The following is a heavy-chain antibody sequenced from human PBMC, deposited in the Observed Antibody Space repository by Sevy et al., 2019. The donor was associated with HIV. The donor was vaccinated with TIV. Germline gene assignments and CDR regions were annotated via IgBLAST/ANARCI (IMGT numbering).Heavy chain of an antibody. V-gene: IGHV3-23*01. J-gene: IGHJ6*02. D-gene: IGHD3-22*01. CDR3: HGDYDSSQLASYYYYGMDV. Sequence: GGSLRLSCAASGFTFSSYAMSWVRQAPGKGLEWVSTIRGSGGSTYYADSVKGRFTISRDNSKNTLYFQMTSLRAEDTAVYYCHGDYDSSQLASYYYYGMDVWGQGTTVTVSS. CDR1: GFTFSSYA. CDR2: IRGSGGST.